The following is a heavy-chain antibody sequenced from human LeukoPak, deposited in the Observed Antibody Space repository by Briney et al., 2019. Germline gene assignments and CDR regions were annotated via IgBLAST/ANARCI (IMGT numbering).Heavy chain of an antibody. D-gene: IGHD3-3*01. J-gene: IGHJ6*02. Sequence: SETLSLTCTVSGGSIRSYYWSWIRQPPGKGLEWIGYIYYSGSTNYNPSLKSRVTISVDTSKNQFSLKLSSVTAADTAVYYCARVRFLEWLSSSYYYGMDVWGQGTTVTVSS. V-gene: IGHV4-59*01. CDR3: ARVRFLEWLSSSYYYGMDV. CDR1: GGSIRSYY. CDR2: IYYSGST.